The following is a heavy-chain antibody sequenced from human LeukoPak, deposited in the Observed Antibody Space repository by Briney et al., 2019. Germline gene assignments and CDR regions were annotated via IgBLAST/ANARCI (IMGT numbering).Heavy chain of an antibody. CDR1: GGSISSYY. CDR3: ATPGPAGNWNYLFR. D-gene: IGHD1-7*01. CDR2: IYTSGST. J-gene: IGHJ4*02. Sequence: PSETLSLTCTVSGGSISSYYWSWIRQPAGKGLEWIGRIYTSGSTDYNPSLKSRVTMSVDTSKNQFSLKLSSVTAADTAVYYCATPGPAGNWNYLFRWGQGTLVTVSS. V-gene: IGHV4-4*07.